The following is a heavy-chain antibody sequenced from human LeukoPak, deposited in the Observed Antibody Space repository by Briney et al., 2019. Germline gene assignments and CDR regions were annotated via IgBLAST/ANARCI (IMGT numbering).Heavy chain of an antibody. CDR1: GFIFSNYW. CDR3: ARERSTSPYDAFDI. J-gene: IGHJ3*02. CDR2: IRGDGYEK. Sequence: GGSLRLSCEVSGFIFSNYWMTRVRQAPGKGLEWVANIRGDGYEKQFADSVKGRFTISRDNSKNTLYLQMNSLRAEDTAVYYCARERSTSPYDAFDIWGQGTMVTVSS. V-gene: IGHV3-7*01.